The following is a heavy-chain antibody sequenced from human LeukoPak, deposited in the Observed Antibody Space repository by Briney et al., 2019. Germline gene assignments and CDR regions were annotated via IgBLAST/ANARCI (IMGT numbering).Heavy chain of an antibody. CDR3: AKDRTLVVAATPFDP. V-gene: IGHV3-23*01. CDR2: ISGSGGST. D-gene: IGHD2-15*01. Sequence: PGGSLRLSCAASGFTFSSYAMSWVRQAPGKGLEWVSAISGSGGSTYYADSVKGRFTISRDNSKNTLYLQMNSLRADDTAVYYCAKDRTLVVAATPFDPWGQGTLVTVSS. J-gene: IGHJ5*02. CDR1: GFTFSSYA.